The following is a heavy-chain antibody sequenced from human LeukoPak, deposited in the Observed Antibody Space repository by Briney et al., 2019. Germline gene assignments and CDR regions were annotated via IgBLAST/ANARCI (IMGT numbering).Heavy chain of an antibody. V-gene: IGHV4-39*01. J-gene: IGHJ4*02. Sequence: SETLSLTCTVSGGSISSSSYYWGWIRQPPGKGLEWIGSIYYSGSTYYNPFLKSRVTISVDTSKNQFSLKLSSVTAADTAVYYCAKNKGYGDPFPDFDYWGQGTLVTVSS. CDR2: IYYSGST. D-gene: IGHD4-17*01. CDR1: GGSISSSSYY. CDR3: AKNKGYGDPFPDFDY.